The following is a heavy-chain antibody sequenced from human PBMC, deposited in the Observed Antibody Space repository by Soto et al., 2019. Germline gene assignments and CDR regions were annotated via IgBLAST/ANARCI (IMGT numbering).Heavy chain of an antibody. Sequence: PSETLSLTCTVSGGSISSGGYYWSWIRQHPGKGLEWIGFIYYNGGTSYNPSLKSRLTISLDTSKNQFSLKLYSVTAADTAVYYCASETAAAGTVYWGQGTLVTVSS. CDR2: IYYNGGT. J-gene: IGHJ4*02. V-gene: IGHV4-30-4*08. D-gene: IGHD6-13*01. CDR3: ASETAAAGTVY. CDR1: GGSISSGGYY.